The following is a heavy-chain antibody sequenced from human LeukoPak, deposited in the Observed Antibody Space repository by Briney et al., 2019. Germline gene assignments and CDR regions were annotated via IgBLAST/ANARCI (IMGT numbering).Heavy chain of an antibody. D-gene: IGHD1-26*01. CDR1: GGSISSYY. CDR2: ISYSGST. J-gene: IGHJ3*02. CDR3: ARQTDDMGRMAAIPFDI. Sequence: SETPSLTCTISGGSISSYYWSWIRQPPGRGLEWIGYISYSGSTNYNPSLKSRATISVDTSKNQFSLKLSSVTAADTAVYYCARQTDDMGRMAAIPFDIWGQGTMVTVSS. V-gene: IGHV4-59*08.